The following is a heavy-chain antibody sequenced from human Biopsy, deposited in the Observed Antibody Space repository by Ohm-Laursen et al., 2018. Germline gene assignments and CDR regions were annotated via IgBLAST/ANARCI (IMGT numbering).Heavy chain of an antibody. D-gene: IGHD1-26*01. Sequence: SQTLSLTCTVSGDSIRNYYWSWIRQAAGKGLEWIGRIYPGGGTIYNPSLKSRVTMSVDTSKNHFSLNLNSVTAADTAVYYCAGIVLGPTNDALDIWGQGTMVTVSS. CDR2: IYPGGGT. J-gene: IGHJ3*02. CDR3: AGIVLGPTNDALDI. V-gene: IGHV4-4*07. CDR1: GDSIRNYY.